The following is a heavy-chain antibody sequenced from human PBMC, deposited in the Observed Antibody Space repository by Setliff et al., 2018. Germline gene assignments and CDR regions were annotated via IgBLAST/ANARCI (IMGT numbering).Heavy chain of an antibody. CDR1: GGSFSGYY. Sequence: PSETLSLTCAVYGGSFSGYYWSWIRQPPGKGLEWIGEINHSGSTNYNPSLKSRVTISVDTSKNQFSLKLSPVTAADTAVYYCTRGPDGYTYQGAFDIWGQGTMVTVSS. CDR3: TRGPDGYTYQGAFDI. J-gene: IGHJ3*02. D-gene: IGHD5-12*01. CDR2: INHSGST. V-gene: IGHV4-34*01.